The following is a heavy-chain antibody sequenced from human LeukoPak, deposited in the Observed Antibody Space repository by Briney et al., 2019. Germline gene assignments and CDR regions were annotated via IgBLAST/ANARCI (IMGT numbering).Heavy chain of an antibody. CDR3: ATAMVRGIGYMDV. J-gene: IGHJ6*03. CDR1: GFTFSSYA. D-gene: IGHD3-10*01. CDR2: ISGSGGST. Sequence: PGGFLRLSCAASGFTFSSYAMSWVRQAPGKGLEWVSAISGSGGSTYYADSVKGRFTISRDNSKNTLYLQMNSLRAEDTAVYYCATAMVRGIGYMDVWGKGTTVTISS. V-gene: IGHV3-23*01.